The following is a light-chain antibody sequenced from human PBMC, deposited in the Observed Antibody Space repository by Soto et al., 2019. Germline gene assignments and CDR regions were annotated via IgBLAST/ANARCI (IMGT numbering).Light chain of an antibody. CDR1: QSVSSSY. V-gene: IGKV3-20*01. CDR2: GAS. Sequence: EIVLTQSPGTLSLSPGERATLSCRASQSVSSSYLAWYQQKPGQAPRLLIYGASSRATGIPDRFSGSGSATDFPLTISRLEPEDFPVYYCQQYGSSSLFTFGPGTKVDIK. J-gene: IGKJ3*01. CDR3: QQYGSSSLFT.